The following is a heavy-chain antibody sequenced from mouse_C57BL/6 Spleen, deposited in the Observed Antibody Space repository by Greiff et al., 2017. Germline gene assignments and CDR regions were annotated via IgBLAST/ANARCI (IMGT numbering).Heavy chain of an antibody. V-gene: IGHV1-82*01. Sequence: QVQLQQSGPELVKPGASVKFSCKASGYAFSSSWMNWVKQRPGKGLEWIGRIYPGDGDTNYNGKFKGKATLTADKASSTAYMQLSSLTSEDSAVYFCARSGDYGSTFDYWGQGTTLTVSS. D-gene: IGHD1-1*01. CDR2: IYPGDGDT. CDR1: GYAFSSSW. J-gene: IGHJ2*01. CDR3: ARSGDYGSTFDY.